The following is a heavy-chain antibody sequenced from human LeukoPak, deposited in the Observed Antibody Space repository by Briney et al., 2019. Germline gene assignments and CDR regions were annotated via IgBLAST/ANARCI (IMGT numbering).Heavy chain of an antibody. CDR3: ARRIGPSGYCDY. D-gene: IGHD3-10*01. CDR2: IYPGDSDA. Sequence: GESLKISCKGSGYSFTNYWIGWVRQMSGKGLEWMGIIYPGDSDARYRPSFQGQATMSADKSINTAYLQWSSLKASDTAMYYCARRIGPSGYCDYWGQGILVIVSS. J-gene: IGHJ4*02. V-gene: IGHV5-51*01. CDR1: GYSFTNYW.